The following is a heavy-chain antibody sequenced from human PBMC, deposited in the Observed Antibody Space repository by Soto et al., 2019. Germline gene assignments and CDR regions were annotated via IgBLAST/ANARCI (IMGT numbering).Heavy chain of an antibody. CDR1: GGSITRGGYY. CDR3: ARVDSGGDAYFDY. Sequence: QVQLQESGPRLVKPSQTLSLTCTVSGGSITRGGYYWTWIRQHPGKGLEWIGYIYYSGSTYYNPSLKSRLTMSVDTSKTQFSLKLSSMTAADTAVYYCARVDSGGDAYFDYWGQGTLVTVSS. CDR2: IYYSGST. V-gene: IGHV4-31*03. D-gene: IGHD2-21*02. J-gene: IGHJ4*02.